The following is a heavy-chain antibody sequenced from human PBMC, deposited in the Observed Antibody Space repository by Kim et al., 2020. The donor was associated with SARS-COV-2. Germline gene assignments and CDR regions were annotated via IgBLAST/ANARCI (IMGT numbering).Heavy chain of an antibody. D-gene: IGHD5-12*01. CDR3: ARASGGGYEYYYYYGMDV. J-gene: IGHJ6*01. V-gene: IGHV3-33*01. CDR1: GFTFSSYG. CDR2: IWYDGSNK. Sequence: GGSLRLSCAASGFTFSSYGMHWVRKAPGKGLEWVAVIWYDGSNKYYADSVKGRFTISRDNSKNTLYLQMNSLRAEDTAVYYCARASGGGYEYYYYYGMDV.